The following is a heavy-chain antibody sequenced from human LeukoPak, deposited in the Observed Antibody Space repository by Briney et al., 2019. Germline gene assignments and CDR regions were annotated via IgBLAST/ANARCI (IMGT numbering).Heavy chain of an antibody. Sequence: GGSLRLSCAASGFTFSSYGMHWVRQAPGKGLEWVGFIRLDGSNKLYADSVKGRFTISRDNAKNSLYLQMNSLRAEDTAVYYCARDYYDSSGYHNSNNDAFDIWGQGTMVTVSS. CDR3: ARDYYDSSGYHNSNNDAFDI. J-gene: IGHJ3*02. D-gene: IGHD3-22*01. V-gene: IGHV3-30*02. CDR1: GFTFSSYG. CDR2: IRLDGSNK.